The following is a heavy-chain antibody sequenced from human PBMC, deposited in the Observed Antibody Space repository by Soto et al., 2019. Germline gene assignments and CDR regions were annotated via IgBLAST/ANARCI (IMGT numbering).Heavy chain of an antibody. D-gene: IGHD6-19*01. V-gene: IGHV4-59*08. CDR1: GGSISSYY. CDR2: IYYSGTT. Sequence: QVQLQESGPGLVKPSETLSLTCTVSGGSISSYYWSWIRQPPGKGLEWIGYIYYSGTTNYNPSLNSRVTISVDTAKNQFSLDLSSVTAADTAVYYCARHSSSGWSGQSWGVFDYWGQGTLVTVSS. J-gene: IGHJ4*02. CDR3: ARHSSSGWSGQSWGVFDY.